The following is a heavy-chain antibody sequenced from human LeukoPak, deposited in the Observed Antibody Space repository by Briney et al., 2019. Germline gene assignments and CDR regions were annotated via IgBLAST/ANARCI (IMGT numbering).Heavy chain of an antibody. CDR2: VNHSGST. CDR1: GGSFSGYY. D-gene: IGHD6-6*01. V-gene: IGHV4-34*01. CDR3: ATSSSSSRYYYYYYMDV. Sequence: PSETLSLTCAVYGGSFSGYYWSWIRQPPGKGLEWIGEVNHSGSTNYNPSLKSRVTISVDTSKNQFSLRLSSVTAADMAVYYCATSSSSSRYYYYYYMDVWGKGTTVTVSS. J-gene: IGHJ6*03.